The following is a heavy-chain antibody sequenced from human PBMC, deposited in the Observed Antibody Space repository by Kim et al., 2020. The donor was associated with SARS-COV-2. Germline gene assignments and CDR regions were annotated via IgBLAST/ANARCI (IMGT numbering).Heavy chain of an antibody. D-gene: IGHD5-12*01. CDR3: AKAGHGYNAFEF. V-gene: IGHV3-11*01. CDR1: GFTFSDSY. CDR2: ISPSGDTT. Sequence: GGSLRLSCAASGFTFSDSYMNWIRHAPGKGLEWVSFISPSGDTTFYSDSVKGRFTISRDNAKNSLYLQMNSLRVEDTAIYYCAKAGHGYNAFEFWGQGTLLTVSS. J-gene: IGHJ4*02.